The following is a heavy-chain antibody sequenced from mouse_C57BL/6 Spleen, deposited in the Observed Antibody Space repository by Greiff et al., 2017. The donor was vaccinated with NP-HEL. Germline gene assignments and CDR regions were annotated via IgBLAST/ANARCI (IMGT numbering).Heavy chain of an antibody. J-gene: IGHJ4*01. D-gene: IGHD1-1*01. CDR1: GYTFTEYT. V-gene: IGHV1-62-2*01. CDR3: ARHEEGYYYGSRGAMDY. Sequence: QVHVKQSGAELVKPGASVKLSCKASGYTFTEYTIHWVKQRSGQGLEWIGWFYPGSGSIKYNEKFKDKATLTADKSSSTVYMELSRLTSEDSAVYFCARHEEGYYYGSRGAMDYWGQGTSVTVSS. CDR2: FYPGSGSI.